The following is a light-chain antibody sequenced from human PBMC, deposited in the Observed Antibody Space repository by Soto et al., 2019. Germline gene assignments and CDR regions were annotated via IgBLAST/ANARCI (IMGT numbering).Light chain of an antibody. Sequence: ETVLTQSPGTLSLSPGERATVSCRASQSVGGNSLAWYQQRPGQAPRLLIYDTSKRATGIPDRFGGSGSGTDFTLTISRLEPADFAVYYCQQYQNSPRTFGQGTKVDI. CDR1: QSVGGNS. V-gene: IGKV3-20*01. CDR3: QQYQNSPRT. CDR2: DTS. J-gene: IGKJ1*01.